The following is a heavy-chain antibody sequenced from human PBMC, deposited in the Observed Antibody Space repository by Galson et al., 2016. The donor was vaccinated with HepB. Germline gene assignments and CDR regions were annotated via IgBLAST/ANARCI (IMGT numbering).Heavy chain of an antibody. J-gene: IGHJ5*02. CDR1: GGSIRNGGYY. D-gene: IGHD3-10*01. CDR3: ATVPVPGWFDP. V-gene: IGHV4-31*03. CDR2: VYYNGNT. Sequence: TLSLTCTVSGGSIRNGGYYWSWVRQHPGKGLEWIGFVYYNGNTYYTPSLRSRMAISIDTSQNHFSLKVNSVTAADTAVYYCATVPVPGWFDPWGQGILVTVSS.